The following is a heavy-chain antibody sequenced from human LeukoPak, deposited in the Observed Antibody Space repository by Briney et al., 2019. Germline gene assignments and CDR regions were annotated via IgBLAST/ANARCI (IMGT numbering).Heavy chain of an antibody. V-gene: IGHV1-18*01. CDR1: GYTFISYG. Sequence: ASVKVSCKASGYTFISYGISWVRQAPGQGLEWMGWISAYNGNTNFAQKLQGRVTMTTDTSTSTAYMDLTSLRSDDTAVYYSARDHLGSLDYWGQGTLVTVSS. D-gene: IGHD7-27*01. J-gene: IGHJ4*02. CDR3: ARDHLGSLDY. CDR2: ISAYNGNT.